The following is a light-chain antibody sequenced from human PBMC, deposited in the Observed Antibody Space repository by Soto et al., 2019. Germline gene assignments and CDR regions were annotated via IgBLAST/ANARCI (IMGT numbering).Light chain of an antibody. CDR3: QQYGSSPMYS. V-gene: IGKV3-20*01. CDR1: QSVSSSY. CDR2: GAS. Sequence: EIVLTQSPGTLSLSPGERATLSCRASQSVSSSYLAWYQQKPGQAPRLLIYGASSRATGIPDRFSGSGSGTDFTLSISIVEPEDFAVYYGQQYGSSPMYSFGQGTKLEIK. J-gene: IGKJ2*03.